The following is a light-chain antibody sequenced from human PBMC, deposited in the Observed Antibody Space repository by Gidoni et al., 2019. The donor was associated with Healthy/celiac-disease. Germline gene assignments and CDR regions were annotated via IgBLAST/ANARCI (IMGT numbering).Light chain of an antibody. CDR3: SSAADNIHWV. CDR1: VLAKKY. CDR2: KDS. J-gene: IGLJ3*02. Sequence: SYELTQPSSVSVSPGQTARITCSGDVLAKKYARWFQQKPGQAPVLVIYKDSERPSGIPERFSGSSSGTTVTLTISGAQVEDEADYYCSSAADNIHWVFGGGTKLTVL. V-gene: IGLV3-27*01.